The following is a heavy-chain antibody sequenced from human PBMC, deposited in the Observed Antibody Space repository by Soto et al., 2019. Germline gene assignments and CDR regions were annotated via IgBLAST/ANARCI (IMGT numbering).Heavy chain of an antibody. CDR2: ISGSGGST. CDR1: GFTFSSYA. CDR3: AKDWGSQDCTNGVCYTPDDAFDI. V-gene: IGHV3-23*01. D-gene: IGHD2-8*01. J-gene: IGHJ3*02. Sequence: GGSLRLSCAASGFTFSSYAMSWVRQAPGKGLEWVSAISGSGGSTYYADSVKGRLTISRDNSKKTLYLQMNSLRAEETAVYYCAKDWGSQDCTNGVCYTPDDAFDIWGQGTMVTVSS.